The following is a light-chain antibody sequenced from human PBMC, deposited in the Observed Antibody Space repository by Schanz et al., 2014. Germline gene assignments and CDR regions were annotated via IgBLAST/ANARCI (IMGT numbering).Light chain of an antibody. CDR3: SSYAGSIYV. CDR1: SGDVGGYNY. CDR2: EGS. Sequence: QSALTQPRSVSGSPGQSVTISCTGTSGDVGGYNYVSWYQQHPGKAPKLMIYEGSKRPSGVSNRFSGSKSGNTAFLTVSGVQAEDEADYYCSSYAGSIYVFGTGTKLTVL. J-gene: IGLJ1*01. V-gene: IGLV2-11*01.